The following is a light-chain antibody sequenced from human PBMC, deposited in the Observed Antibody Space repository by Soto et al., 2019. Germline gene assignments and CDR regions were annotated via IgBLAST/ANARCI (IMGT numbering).Light chain of an antibody. Sequence: EIVLTQSPGTLSLSPGERATLFCRASQSVTNNFLAWYQHKPGQAPRLLIYGASSRAADIPDRFSGSGSGTDFTLTINSLEPEDFAVYYCQQCGSSPQTFGQGTKVEIK. J-gene: IGKJ1*01. V-gene: IGKV3-20*01. CDR3: QQCGSSPQT. CDR1: QSVTNNF. CDR2: GAS.